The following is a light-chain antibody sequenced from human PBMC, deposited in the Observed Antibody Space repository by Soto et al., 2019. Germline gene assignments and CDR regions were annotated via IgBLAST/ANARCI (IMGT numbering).Light chain of an antibody. CDR3: QSYDSSLSGWV. Sequence: QSVLRQPPSVSGAPGQRVTISCTESSSNIGAGYDVHWYQQLPGTAPKLLIYGNSNRPSGVPDRFSGSKSGTSASLAITGLQAEDEADYYCQSYDSSLSGWVFGGGTKVTV. J-gene: IGLJ3*02. V-gene: IGLV1-40*01. CDR2: GNS. CDR1: SSNIGAGYD.